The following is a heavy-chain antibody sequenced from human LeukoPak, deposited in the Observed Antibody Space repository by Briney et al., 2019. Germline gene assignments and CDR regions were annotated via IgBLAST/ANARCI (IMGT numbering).Heavy chain of an antibody. CDR3: ARILIAAAGTIPLDY. J-gene: IGHJ4*02. V-gene: IGHV2-70*11. CDR2: IDWDDDK. CDR1: GFSLSTSGMC. D-gene: IGHD6-13*01. Sequence: ESGPTLVNPTQTLTLTCTFSGFSLSTSGMCVSWIRQPPGKALEWLARIDWDDDKYYRTSLKTRLTISKDTSKNRVVLTMTNMDPVDTATYYCARILIAAAGTIPLDYWGQGTLVTVSS.